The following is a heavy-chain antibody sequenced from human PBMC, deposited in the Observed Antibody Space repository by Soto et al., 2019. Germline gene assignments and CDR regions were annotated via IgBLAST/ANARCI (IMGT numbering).Heavy chain of an antibody. D-gene: IGHD5-18*01. CDR3: ARLYGYSYGHIDY. Sequence: PSETLSLTCTVSGGSISSIGYYWGWIRQPPGKGLEWIGSIYYGRSIYYNPSLKSRVTISVDTSNNQFSLRLSSVTAADTAVYYCARLYGYSYGHIDYWGQGTLVTVSS. J-gene: IGHJ4*02. CDR2: IYYGRSI. V-gene: IGHV4-39*01. CDR1: GGSISSIGYY.